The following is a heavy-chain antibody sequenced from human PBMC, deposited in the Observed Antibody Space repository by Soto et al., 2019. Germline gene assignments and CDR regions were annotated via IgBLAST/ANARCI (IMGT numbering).Heavy chain of an antibody. V-gene: IGHV3-33*01. CDR1: GFTFSSYG. CDR2: IWYDGSNK. CDR3: AGGQAEWELLDY. J-gene: IGHJ4*02. D-gene: IGHD1-26*01. Sequence: PGGSLRLSCAASGFTFSSYGMHWVRQAPGKGLEWVAVIWYDGSNKYYADSVKGRLTISRDNSKSTLYLQMNSLRAEDTAVYYCAGGQAEWELLDYWGQGTLVTVSS.